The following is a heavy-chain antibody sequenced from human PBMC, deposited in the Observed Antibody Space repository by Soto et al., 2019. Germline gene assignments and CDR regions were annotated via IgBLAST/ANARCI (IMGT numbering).Heavy chain of an antibody. CDR3: ARGTGSQGPYDY. D-gene: IGHD6-19*01. CDR1: GGAISSGGYS. V-gene: IGHV4-30-2*01. Sequence: ASETLSLTCAVSGGAISSGGYSWSWIRQPPGKGLEWIGYIYHSGSTYYNPSLKSRVTISVDRSKNQFSLKLSSVTAAHTAVYSCARGTGSQGPYDYWGQGTLVTVSS. CDR2: IYHSGST. J-gene: IGHJ4*02.